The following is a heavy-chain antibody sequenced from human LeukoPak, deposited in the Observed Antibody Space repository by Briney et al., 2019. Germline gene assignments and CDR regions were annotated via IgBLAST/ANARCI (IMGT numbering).Heavy chain of an antibody. J-gene: IGHJ5*02. CDR1: GGSISTYY. D-gene: IGHD1-1*01. V-gene: IGHV4-59*01. CDR2: IYYSGIT. Sequence: TSETLSLTCTVSGGSISTYYWSWIRQPPGKGLEWIAYIYYSGITKYNPSLRSRVTISVDTSKNRFSLKLTSVTAADTAVYYCARGSAGTTGNWFDPWGLGTLVTVSS. CDR3: ARGSAGTTGNWFDP.